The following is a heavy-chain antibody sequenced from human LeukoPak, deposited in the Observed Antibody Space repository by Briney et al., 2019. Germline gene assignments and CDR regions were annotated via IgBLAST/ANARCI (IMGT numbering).Heavy chain of an antibody. Sequence: GGSLRLSCAASGFTFSNYNMNWVRQAPGKGLEWVSFISSSSSAIYYADSVKGRFTISRDNAKNSLYLQMNSLRDEDTAVYYCARIPWSQTEHFQYWGQGTLVTVFS. CDR2: ISSSSSAI. CDR3: ARIPWSQTEHFQY. D-gene: IGHD3-3*01. J-gene: IGHJ1*01. CDR1: GFTFSNYN. V-gene: IGHV3-48*02.